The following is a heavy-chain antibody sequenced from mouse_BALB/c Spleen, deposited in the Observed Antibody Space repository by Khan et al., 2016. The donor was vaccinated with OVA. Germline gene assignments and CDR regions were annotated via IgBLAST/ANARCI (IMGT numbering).Heavy chain of an antibody. CDR1: GYTFTSNT. CDR2: INPRSGYT. D-gene: IGHD2-14*01. CDR3: ARRTTGYTMDY. J-gene: IGHJ4*01. Sequence: VQLQQSGADLARPGASVRMSCKASGYTFTSNTMHWVKQRPGQGLEWIGYINPRSGYTNYNQNFKDKATFTADKSSSTAYMQLSSLTSDDSAVYYCARRTTGYTMDYWGQGTSVTVSS. V-gene: IGHV1-4*01.